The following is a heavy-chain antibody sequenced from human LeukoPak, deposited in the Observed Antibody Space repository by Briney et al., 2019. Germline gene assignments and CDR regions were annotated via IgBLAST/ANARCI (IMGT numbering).Heavy chain of an antibody. CDR2: ISYDGSNK. Sequence: QPGGSLRLSCAASGFTFSSYAMHWVRQAPGKGLEWVAVISYDGSNKYYADSVKGRFTISRDNSKNTLYLQMNSLRAEDTAVYYCAKGITMIVVVITDYWGQGTLVTVSS. D-gene: IGHD3-22*01. J-gene: IGHJ4*02. CDR3: AKGITMIVVVITDY. CDR1: GFTFSSYA. V-gene: IGHV3-30*07.